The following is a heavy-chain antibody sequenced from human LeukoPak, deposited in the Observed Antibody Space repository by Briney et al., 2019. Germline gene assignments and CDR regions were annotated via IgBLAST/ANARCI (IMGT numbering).Heavy chain of an antibody. Sequence: SETLSLTCTVSGGSISSYHWSWIRQPPGKGLEWIGDTYNSGSTNYNPSLKSRVTISADTSKNQFSLKLTSVTAADTAVYYCAGGIFGVVINAFHIWGQGTMVTVSS. CDR2: TYNSGST. CDR3: AGGIFGVVINAFHI. V-gene: IGHV4-59*01. CDR1: GGSISSYH. D-gene: IGHD3-3*01. J-gene: IGHJ3*02.